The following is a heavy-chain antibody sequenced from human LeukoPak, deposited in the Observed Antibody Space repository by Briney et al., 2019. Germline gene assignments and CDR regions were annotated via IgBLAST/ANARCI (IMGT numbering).Heavy chain of an antibody. J-gene: IGHJ4*02. D-gene: IGHD6-6*01. CDR2: IYYSGST. Sequence: PSETLSLTCTVSGGSISNYYWSWIRHHPGNGLEWIGYIYYSGSTNHNPSLKSRVTISVDTSKNQFSLKLSSVTAADTAVYYCARAGQFIAARPITFDYWGQGTLVTVSS. V-gene: IGHV4-59*01. CDR1: GGSISNYY. CDR3: ARAGQFIAARPITFDY.